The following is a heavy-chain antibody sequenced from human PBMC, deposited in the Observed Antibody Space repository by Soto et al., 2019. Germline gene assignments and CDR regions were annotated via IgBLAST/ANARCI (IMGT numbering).Heavy chain of an antibody. CDR1: GFTLSSYP. CDR3: VKDGIRGIHIDK. CDR2: VSVDPGNT. V-gene: IGHV3-23*01. J-gene: IGHJ4*02. Sequence: PXGSLRLSCPASGFTLSSYPMSWVRQTPGKGLQWVASVSVDPGNTYYADSVKGRFTISRDNSIYTLYLQMNNVTAEDTAIYYCVKDGIRGIHIDKWGQGTLVTVSS.